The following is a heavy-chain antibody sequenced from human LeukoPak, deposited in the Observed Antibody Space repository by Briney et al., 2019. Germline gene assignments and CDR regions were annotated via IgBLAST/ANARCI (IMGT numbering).Heavy chain of an antibody. Sequence: SETLSLTCTVSGDSISSGNYWGWIRQPPGKGLEWIGNIYYSGSTYYNPSVKSRVTISVDTSNNQFSLRLSSVTAADTAVYYCARVGMYGYCTGGSCRSPFDGWGQGTLVTVSS. D-gene: IGHD2-15*01. CDR2: IYYSGST. CDR1: GDSISSGNY. CDR3: ARVGMYGYCTGGSCRSPFDG. V-gene: IGHV4-38-2*02. J-gene: IGHJ4*02.